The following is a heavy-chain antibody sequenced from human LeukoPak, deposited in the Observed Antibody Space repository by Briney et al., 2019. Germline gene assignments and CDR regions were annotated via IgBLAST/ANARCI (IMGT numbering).Heavy chain of an antibody. CDR1: GGTFSSYA. V-gene: IGHV7-4-1*02. CDR3: ARAYQPLGGLSFPDS. Sequence: GASVKVSCKASGGTFSSYAISWVRQAPGQGLEWMGWINTNTGNPAYAQGLTGRFVFSLDTSVSTAYLQISSLKAEDTAVYYCARAYQPLGGLSFPDSWGQGTLVTVSS. CDR2: INTNTGNP. J-gene: IGHJ5*01. D-gene: IGHD3-16*02.